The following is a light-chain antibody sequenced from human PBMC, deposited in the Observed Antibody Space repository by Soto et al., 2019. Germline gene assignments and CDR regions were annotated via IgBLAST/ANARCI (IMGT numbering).Light chain of an antibody. CDR3: QHYGSSPWT. V-gene: IGKV3-20*01. J-gene: IGKJ1*01. CDR1: QSVSGH. CDR2: SVS. Sequence: EIVLTQSPGTLSLSPGERATLSCRASQSVSGHLAWYQQKPGQAPRILIYSVSSRATGIPDRFSGSGSGTDFTLTITTLEPEDFAVYYCQHYGSSPWTFGQGTKVEIK.